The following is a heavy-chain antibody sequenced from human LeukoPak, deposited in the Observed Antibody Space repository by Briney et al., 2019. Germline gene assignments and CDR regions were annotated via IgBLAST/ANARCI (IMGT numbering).Heavy chain of an antibody. V-gene: IGHV1-8*01. J-gene: IGHJ6*02. Sequence: VASVKVSCKASGYTFTSYDINWVRQATGQGLEWMGWMNPNSGNTGYAQKFQGRVTMTRNTSISTAHMELSSLRSEDTAVYYCASQLVGYYYYGMDVWGQGTTVTVSS. CDR1: GYTFTSYD. CDR2: MNPNSGNT. D-gene: IGHD6-13*01. CDR3: ASQLVGYYYYGMDV.